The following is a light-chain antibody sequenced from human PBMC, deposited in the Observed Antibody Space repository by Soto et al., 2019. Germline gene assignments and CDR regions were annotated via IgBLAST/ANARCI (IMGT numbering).Light chain of an antibody. CDR3: QKDNSAPLT. CDR1: QGIAPY. CDR2: ATS. Sequence: DVQMTQSPSSLSAFVGDRVTITCRASQGIAPYLAWFRQKPGKVPKLLRYATSTLQSGVPSRVSGSGSGTDFTLTINSLQPEDVGTYYCQKDNSAPLTGGGGTKVEIK. J-gene: IGKJ4*01. V-gene: IGKV1-27*01.